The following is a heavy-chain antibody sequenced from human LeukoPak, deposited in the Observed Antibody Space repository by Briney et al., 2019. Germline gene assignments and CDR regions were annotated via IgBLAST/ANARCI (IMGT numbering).Heavy chain of an antibody. CDR1: GGSFSGYY. J-gene: IGHJ4*02. V-gene: IGHV4-34*01. D-gene: IGHD5-24*01. Sequence: ETLSLTCAVYGGSFSGYYWSWIRQPPGKGLEWIGEINHSGSTNYNPSLKSRVTISVDTSKNQFSLKLSSVTAADTAVYYCARPEDGSGDYWGQGTLVTVSS. CDR2: INHSGST. CDR3: ARPEDGSGDY.